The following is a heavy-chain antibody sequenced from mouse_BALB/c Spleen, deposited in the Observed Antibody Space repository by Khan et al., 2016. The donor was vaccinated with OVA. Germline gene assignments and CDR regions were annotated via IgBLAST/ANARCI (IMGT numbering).Heavy chain of an antibody. Sequence: VQLQESGPGLVAPSQSLSITCTVSGFSLTSYGVIWVRQPPGKGLEWLGVIWGDGYTNYHSALISRLSLSKDNFMSQVFLKLNSLQTDDTATYYWDKGSRYDGFAYWGQGTLVTVSA. V-gene: IGHV2-3*01. CDR1: GFSLTSYG. CDR2: IWGDGYT. D-gene: IGHD2-14*01. CDR3: DKGSRYDGFAY. J-gene: IGHJ3*01.